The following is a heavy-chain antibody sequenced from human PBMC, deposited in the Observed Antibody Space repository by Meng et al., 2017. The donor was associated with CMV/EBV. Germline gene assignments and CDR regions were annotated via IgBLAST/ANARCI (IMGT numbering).Heavy chain of an antibody. CDR3: ARDRGCSGGSCPSGWFDP. D-gene: IGHD2-15*01. Sequence: ISSGGYYWSWIRQHPGKGLEWIGYIYYSGSTYYDPSLKSRVTISVDTSKNQFSLKLSSVTAADTAVYYCARDRGCSGGSCPSGWFDPWGQGTLVTVSS. J-gene: IGHJ5*02. V-gene: IGHV4-31*02. CDR1: ISSGGYY. CDR2: IYYSGST.